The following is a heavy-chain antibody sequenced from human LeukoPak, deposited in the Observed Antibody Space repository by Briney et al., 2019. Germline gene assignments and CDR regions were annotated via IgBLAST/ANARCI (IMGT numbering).Heavy chain of an antibody. V-gene: IGHV3-23*01. CDR1: GFTFRSHA. CDR2: ISGSGGST. CDR3: AKDRSSSTSCPDY. Sequence: GSLRLSCVGSGFTFRSHAMSWVRQAPGKGLEWVSAISGSGGSTYYADSVKGRSTISRDNSKNTLYLQMNSLRAEDTAVYYCAKDRSSSTSCPDYWGQGTLVTVSS. D-gene: IGHD2-2*01. J-gene: IGHJ4*02.